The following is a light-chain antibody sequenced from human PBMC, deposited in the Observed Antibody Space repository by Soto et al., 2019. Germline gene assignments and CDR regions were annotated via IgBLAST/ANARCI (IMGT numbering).Light chain of an antibody. Sequence: DTQMTQSPSTLSASVGDRVTITCRASQSISSWLAWYQQKPGKAPKLLIYDASSLESGVPSRFSGSGSGTEFTLTISSLQPDDFATYYCQQYNSYSGTFGQGTKV. V-gene: IGKV1-5*01. CDR3: QQYNSYSGT. CDR1: QSISSW. J-gene: IGKJ1*01. CDR2: DAS.